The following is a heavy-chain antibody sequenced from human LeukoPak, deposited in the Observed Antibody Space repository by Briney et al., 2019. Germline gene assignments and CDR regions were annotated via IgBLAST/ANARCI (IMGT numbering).Heavy chain of an antibody. D-gene: IGHD3-10*01. CDR1: GGSISSSNYY. V-gene: IGHV4-39*07. J-gene: IGHJ3*02. CDR3: ARGYYGSGSSAGHAFDI. Sequence: PSETLSLTCTVSGGSISSSNYYWGWIRQPPGKGLEWIGSIYYSGSTYYNPSLKSRVTISVDTSKNQFSLKLSSVTAADTAVYYCARGYYGSGSSAGHAFDIWGQGTMVTVSS. CDR2: IYYSGST.